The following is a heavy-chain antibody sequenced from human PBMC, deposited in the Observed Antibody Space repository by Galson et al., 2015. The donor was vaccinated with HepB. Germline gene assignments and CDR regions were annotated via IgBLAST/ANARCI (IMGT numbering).Heavy chain of an antibody. CDR2: IIPIFGTA. CDR1: GGTFSSYA. V-gene: IGHV1-69*13. D-gene: IGHD2-21*02. J-gene: IGHJ4*02. CDR3: ARRRYCGGDCVTQYYFDY. Sequence: SVKVSCKASGGTFSSYAISWVRQAPGQGLEWMGGIIPIFGTANYAQKFQGRVTITADESTSTAYMELSSLRSEDTAVYYCARRRYCGGDCVTQYYFDYWGQGTLVTVSP.